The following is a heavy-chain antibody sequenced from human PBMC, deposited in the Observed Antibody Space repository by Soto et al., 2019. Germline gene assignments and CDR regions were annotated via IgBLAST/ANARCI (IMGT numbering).Heavy chain of an antibody. Sequence: GGSLRLSCAASGFTFSTFAMNWVRQAPGKGLEWVSGINGGGDTTYYADSVRGRFTISRDDSKNTMYLQMNSLRAEDTALYYCAKGRGGSGSLTPRVDFWGQGTLVTVSS. CDR2: INGGGDTT. CDR1: GFTFSTFA. J-gene: IGHJ4*02. D-gene: IGHD3-10*01. CDR3: AKGRGGSGSLTPRVDF. V-gene: IGHV3-23*01.